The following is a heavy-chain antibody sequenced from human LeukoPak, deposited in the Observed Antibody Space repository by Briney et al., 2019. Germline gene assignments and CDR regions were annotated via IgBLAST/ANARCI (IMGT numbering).Heavy chain of an antibody. CDR3: ARGDSSGYYYYYYGMDV. CDR1: GFTFSSYW. CDR2: IKQDGSEK. V-gene: IGHV3-7*01. Sequence: PGGSLRLSCAASGFTFSSYWMSWVRQAPGKGLEWVANIKQDGSEKYYVDSVKGRFTISRDNAKNSLYLQMNSLRAEDTAVYYCARGDSSGYYYYYYGMDVWGQGTTVTVSS. J-gene: IGHJ6*02. D-gene: IGHD3-22*01.